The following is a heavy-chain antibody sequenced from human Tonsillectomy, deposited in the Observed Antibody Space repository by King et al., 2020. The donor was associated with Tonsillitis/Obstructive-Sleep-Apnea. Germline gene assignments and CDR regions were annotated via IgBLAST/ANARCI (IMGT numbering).Heavy chain of an antibody. CDR3: AIPYDLAFGGGFDP. CDR2: INPNSGGT. CDR1: GYTFXXYY. D-gene: IGHD3-16*01. J-gene: IGHJ5*02. Sequence: QLVQSGAXXXKXGXXVXXSXXXSGYTFXXYYMHWVXXAPGQGLEWMGWINPNSGGTKYAQKFQGRVTMTRDTSISTAYMELGRLRSADTAVYYFAIPYDLAFGGGFDPWGQGTLVTVSS. V-gene: IGHV1-2*02.